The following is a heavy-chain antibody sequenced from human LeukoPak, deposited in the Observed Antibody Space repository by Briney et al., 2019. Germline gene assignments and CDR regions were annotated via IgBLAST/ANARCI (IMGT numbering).Heavy chain of an antibody. CDR3: ARASETAMVTL. J-gene: IGHJ4*02. CDR2: IYYSGST. D-gene: IGHD5-18*01. V-gene: IGHV4-59*08. CDR1: GGSISSYY. Sequence: SETLSLTCTVSGGSISSYYWSWIRQPPGKGLEWIGYIYYSGSTSYNPSLKSRVTMLLDTSKNHISLKVTSVTAADTAIYFCARASETAMVTLWGQGTLVTVSS.